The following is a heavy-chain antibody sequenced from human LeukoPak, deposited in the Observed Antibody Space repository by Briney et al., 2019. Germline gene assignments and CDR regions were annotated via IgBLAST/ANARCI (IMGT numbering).Heavy chain of an antibody. CDR2: TSPDEGLK. Sequence: GGSLRLSCAASGFTFANYVTHWVRQAPGKGVEWVAVTSPDEGLKFYRDSVKGRFTISRDNSKNTMYLQMNNLREEDTAVYYCTRDPILGAPDYFDYWGQGTLVTVSS. CDR1: GFTFANYV. J-gene: IGHJ4*02. V-gene: IGHV3-30*04. CDR3: TRDPILGAPDYFDY. D-gene: IGHD1-26*01.